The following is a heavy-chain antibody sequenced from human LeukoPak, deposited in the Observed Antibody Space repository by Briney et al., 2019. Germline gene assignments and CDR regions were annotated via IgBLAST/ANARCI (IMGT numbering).Heavy chain of an antibody. CDR3: AKGRYYYDSSDAFDI. CDR2: ISGSGGST. V-gene: IGHV3-23*01. Sequence: GGSLRLSCAASGFTSSSYAMSWVRQAPGKGLEWVSAISGSGGSTYYADSVKGRFTISRDNSKNTLFLQMNSLRAEDTAVYYCAKGRYYYDSSDAFDIWGQGTMVTVSS. CDR1: GFTSSSYA. J-gene: IGHJ3*02. D-gene: IGHD3-22*01.